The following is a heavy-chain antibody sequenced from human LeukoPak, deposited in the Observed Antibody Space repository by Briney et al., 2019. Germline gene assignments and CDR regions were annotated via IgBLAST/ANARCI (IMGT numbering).Heavy chain of an antibody. CDR2: ISGSGGST. Sequence: GGSLRLSCAASGFTFSSYGMHWVRQAPGKGLEWISTISGSGGSTQYADSVKGRFTISRDNFKNTLYLQMNSLRAEDTAIYYCARDWGRYCSSATCFPFDYWGQGTLVTVSS. CDR3: ARDWGRYCSSATCFPFDY. J-gene: IGHJ4*02. D-gene: IGHD2-2*01. V-gene: IGHV3-23*01. CDR1: GFTFSSYG.